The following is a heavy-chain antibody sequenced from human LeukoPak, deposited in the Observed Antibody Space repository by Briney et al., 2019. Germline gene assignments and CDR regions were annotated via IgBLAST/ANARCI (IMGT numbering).Heavy chain of an antibody. CDR3: AREPPESYHFDY. V-gene: IGHV1-46*01. D-gene: IGHD2-2*01. J-gene: IGHJ4*02. CDR1: GYTFSGFY. CDR2: IKVSGGRT. Sequence: ASVKVSCKASGYTFSGFYVHWVRQAPGQGLEGMGIIKVSGGRTDYAQKFRGRVTMTRDMSTSTVYMELSNLRSEDTAVYYCAREPPESYHFDYWGQGTLVTVSS.